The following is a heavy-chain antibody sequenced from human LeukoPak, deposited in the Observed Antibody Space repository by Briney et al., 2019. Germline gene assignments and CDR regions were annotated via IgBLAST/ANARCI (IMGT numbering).Heavy chain of an antibody. CDR3: ARQVRGYDYVWGSYTVFDY. D-gene: IGHD3-16*01. V-gene: IGHV4-39*01. CDR1: GGSISSSSYY. Sequence: PSETLSLTCTVSGGSISSSSYYWGWIRQPPGTGLEWIGSIYYSGSTYYNPSLKSRVTISVDTSKNQFSLKLSSVTAADTAVYYCARQVRGYDYVWGSYTVFDYWGQGTLVTVSS. J-gene: IGHJ4*02. CDR2: IYYSGST.